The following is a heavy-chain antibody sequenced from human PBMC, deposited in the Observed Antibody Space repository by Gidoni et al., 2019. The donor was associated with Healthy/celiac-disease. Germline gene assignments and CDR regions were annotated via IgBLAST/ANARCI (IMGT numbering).Heavy chain of an antibody. CDR2: ISSSSSYI. CDR1: GFTFSSYS. D-gene: IGHD3-16*01. J-gene: IGHJ5*02. CDR3: ARRGGRYDPFDP. Sequence: EVQLVESGGVLVKPGGSLRLSCAASGFTFSSYSMNWVRQAPGKGLEWVSSISSSSSYIYYADSVKGRFTISRDNAKNSLYLQMNSLRAEDTAVYYCARRGGRYDPFDPWGQGTLVTVSS. V-gene: IGHV3-21*01.